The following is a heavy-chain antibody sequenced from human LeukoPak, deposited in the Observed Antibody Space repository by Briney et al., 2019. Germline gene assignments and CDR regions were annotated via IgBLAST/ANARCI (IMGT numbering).Heavy chain of an antibody. V-gene: IGHV3-30*18. Sequence: QTGRSLGLSCAASGFTFSSYGMHWVRQAPGKGLEWVAVISYDGSNKYYADSVKGRFTISRDNSKNTLYLQMNSLRAEDTAVYYCAKELVLPHFDYWGQGTLVTVSS. CDR3: AKELVLPHFDY. CDR2: ISYDGSNK. D-gene: IGHD6-6*01. J-gene: IGHJ4*02. CDR1: GFTFSSYG.